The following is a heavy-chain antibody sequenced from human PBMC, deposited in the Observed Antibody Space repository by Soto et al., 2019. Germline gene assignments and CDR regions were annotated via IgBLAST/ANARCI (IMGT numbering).Heavy chain of an antibody. CDR1: GFTFSSYA. CDR2: ISYDGSNK. J-gene: IGHJ6*02. V-gene: IGHV3-30-3*01. D-gene: IGHD5-12*01. CDR3: ARDLTSGYDMYYYYGMDV. Sequence: GGSLRLSCAASGFTFSSYAMHWVRQAPGKGLEWVAVISYDGSNKYYADSVKGRFTISRDNSKNTLYLQLNNLRAEDTAVYYCARDLTSGYDMYYYYGMDVWGQGTTVTVSS.